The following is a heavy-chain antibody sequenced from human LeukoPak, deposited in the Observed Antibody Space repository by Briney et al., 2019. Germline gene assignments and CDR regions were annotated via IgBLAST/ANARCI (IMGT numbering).Heavy chain of an antibody. V-gene: IGHV4-59*01. D-gene: IGHD3-22*01. CDR2: IYYSGST. J-gene: IGHJ3*02. CDR3: ARAYYDSGYDAFDI. Sequence: SETLSLTCTVSGGSISSYYWSWIRQPPGKGLEWIGYIYYSGSTNYNPSLKSRVTISVDTSKNQFSLKLSSVTAADTAVYYCARAYYDSGYDAFDIWGQGTMVTVSS. CDR1: GGSISSYY.